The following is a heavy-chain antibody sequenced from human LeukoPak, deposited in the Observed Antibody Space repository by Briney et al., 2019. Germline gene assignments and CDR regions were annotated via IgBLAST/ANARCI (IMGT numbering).Heavy chain of an antibody. J-gene: IGHJ3*02. Sequence: SETLSLTRTVSGGSISSGSYYWSWIRQPAGKGLEWIGRIYTSGSTNYNPSLKSRVTISVDTSKNQFSLKLSSVTAADTAVYYCAREQDYDSSGYYYVLTFDIWGQGTMVTVSS. CDR1: GGSISSGSYY. D-gene: IGHD3-22*01. CDR2: IYTSGST. CDR3: AREQDYDSSGYYYVLTFDI. V-gene: IGHV4-61*02.